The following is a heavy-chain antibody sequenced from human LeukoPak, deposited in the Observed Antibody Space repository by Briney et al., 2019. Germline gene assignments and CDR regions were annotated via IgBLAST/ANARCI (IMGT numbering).Heavy chain of an antibody. Sequence: GSPCPSRVPSGFASTRVITDGVRQAPGKGLEWVASISSGSDHIYYADSVKGRFTISRDNARNSQYLQMDSLRVEGTAVYYCGTCRGVGGTNSEDRWGQGTLVSVSS. V-gene: IGHV3-21*01. J-gene: IGHJ5*02. CDR3: GTCRGVGGTNSEDR. CDR2: ISSGSDHI. D-gene: IGHD2-15*01. CDR1: GFASTRVI.